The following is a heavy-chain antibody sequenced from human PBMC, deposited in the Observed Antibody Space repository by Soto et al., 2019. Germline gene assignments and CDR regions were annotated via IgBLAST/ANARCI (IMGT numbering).Heavy chain of an antibody. V-gene: IGHV1-18*01. D-gene: IGHD2-2*01. J-gene: IGHJ5*02. Sequence: ASVKVSCKASGYTFTSYGISWVRQAPGQGLEWMGWISAYNGNTNYAQKLQGRVTMTTDTSTSTAYMELRSLRSDDTAVYYCARSPVVPAATVGDNWFDPWGQGTLVTVSS. CDR3: ARSPVVPAATVGDNWFDP. CDR1: GYTFTSYG. CDR2: ISAYNGNT.